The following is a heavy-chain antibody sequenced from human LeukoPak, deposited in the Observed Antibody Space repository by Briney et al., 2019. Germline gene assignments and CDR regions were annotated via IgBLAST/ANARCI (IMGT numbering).Heavy chain of an antibody. CDR3: ATRRLAGDYAFDY. Sequence: PSETLSLTCTVSGGSTSSYYWSWIRQPPGKGLEWIGYIYYSGSTNYNPSLKSRVTISVDTSKNQFSLKLSSVTAADTAVYYCATRRLAGDYAFDYWGQGTLVTVSS. J-gene: IGHJ4*02. V-gene: IGHV4-59*01. D-gene: IGHD4-17*01. CDR1: GGSTSSYY. CDR2: IYYSGST.